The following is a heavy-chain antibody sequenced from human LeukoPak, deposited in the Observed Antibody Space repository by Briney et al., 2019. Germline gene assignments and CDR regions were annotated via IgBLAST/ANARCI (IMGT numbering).Heavy chain of an antibody. V-gene: IGHV1-69*13. CDR1: AGTFSSYA. Sequence: SVTVSCKASAGTFSSYAISWVRQAPGQGLEWMGGIIPIFGTANYAQKFQGRVTITADESTSTDYMELSSLRSEDTAVYYCAREVRHIVVVTFDPWGQGTLVTVSS. D-gene: IGHD2-21*02. CDR3: AREVRHIVVVTFDP. CDR2: IIPIFGTA. J-gene: IGHJ5*02.